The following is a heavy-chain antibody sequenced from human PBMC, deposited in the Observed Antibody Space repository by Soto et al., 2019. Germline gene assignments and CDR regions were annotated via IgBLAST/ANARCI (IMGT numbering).Heavy chain of an antibody. J-gene: IGHJ5*02. Sequence: QVQLVQSGAEVKKPGASVKVSCQASGYAFSNNDISWVRQGPGQGLEWMGWMKPNSGNGGYAQKFEGRFTLTRDTSTSTAYMELSSLTSDDTAIYYCARMATSGTLHWFDPWGQGTLVTVSS. CDR3: ARMATSGTLHWFDP. V-gene: IGHV1-8*01. CDR1: GYAFSNND. CDR2: MKPNSGNG.